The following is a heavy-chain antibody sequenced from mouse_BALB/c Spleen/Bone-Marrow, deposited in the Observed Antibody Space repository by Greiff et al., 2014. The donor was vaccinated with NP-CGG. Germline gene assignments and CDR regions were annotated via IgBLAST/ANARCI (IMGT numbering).Heavy chain of an antibody. D-gene: IGHD1-1*02. CDR2: ISDGGSYT. J-gene: IGHJ4*01. V-gene: IGHV5-4*02. CDR1: GFTSSDYY. CDR3: ARSGERYGAMDY. Sequence: EVKLVESGGGLVKPGGSLKLSCAASGFTSSDYYMYWVRQTPEKRLEWVATISDGGSYTYYPDSVKGRFTISRDNAKNNLYLQMSSLKSEDTAMYYCARSGERYGAMDYWGQGTSVTVFS.